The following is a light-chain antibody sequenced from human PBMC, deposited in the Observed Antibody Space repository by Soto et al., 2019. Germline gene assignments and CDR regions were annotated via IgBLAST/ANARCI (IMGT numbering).Light chain of an antibody. Sequence: EIVLTQSPGTLSLSPGERATLSCRASQSIRSNYLAWYQQKPGQAPRLLISGASSRATGIPERVSGSGSGTDFTLTISRLEPEDFAVYYCQQYGRSPPLYTFGQGTRLEIK. CDR2: GAS. V-gene: IGKV3-20*01. CDR1: QSIRSNY. J-gene: IGKJ5*01. CDR3: QQYGRSPPLYT.